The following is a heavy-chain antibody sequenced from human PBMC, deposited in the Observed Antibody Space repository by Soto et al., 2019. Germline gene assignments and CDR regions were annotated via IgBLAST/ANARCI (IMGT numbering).Heavy chain of an antibody. CDR3: ARGRHAYGNNSGFDY. CDR1: GFTFSTDW. J-gene: IGHJ4*02. V-gene: IGHV3-74*01. Sequence: EVHLVESGGGLVQPGGSLRLSCAASGFTFSTDWMHWVRQAPGKGLVWVSRINSHKSSTSYADSEKGRFTISRDKAKNTLYLQMNSLRAEDTAVYYCARGRHAYGNNSGFDYWGQGTLVTVSS. D-gene: IGHD4-17*01. CDR2: INSHKSST.